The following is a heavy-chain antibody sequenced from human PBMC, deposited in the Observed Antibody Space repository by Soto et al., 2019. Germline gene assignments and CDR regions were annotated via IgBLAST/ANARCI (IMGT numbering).Heavy chain of an antibody. CDR3: ARGIVGSTGDFDY. J-gene: IGHJ4*02. V-gene: IGHV1-69*02. D-gene: IGHD1-26*01. CDR2: IVPVLGIT. CDR1: EGTFSSFT. Sequence: QVQLVQSGAEVKKPGSSVKISCQDFEGTFSSFTINWLRQAPGQGLEWMGNIVPVLGITNYAQKFQARVTIAADKSTSTAYMELTSLRSEDTAVYYCARGIVGSTGDFDYWGQGTLVTVSS.